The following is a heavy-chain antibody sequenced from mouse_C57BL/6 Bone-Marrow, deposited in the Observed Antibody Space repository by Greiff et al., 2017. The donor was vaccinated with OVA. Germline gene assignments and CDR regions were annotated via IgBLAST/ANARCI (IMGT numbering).Heavy chain of an antibody. Sequence: EVKLVESGGDLVKPGGSLKLSCAASGFTFSSYGMSWVRQTPDTRLEWVATISSGGSYTYYPDSVKGLFTISRDNAKNTLYLQMSSLKSEDTAMYYGARRDYSNYGFAYWGQGTLVTVSA. V-gene: IGHV5-6*02. CDR1: GFTFSSYG. CDR3: ARRDYSNYGFAY. D-gene: IGHD2-5*01. CDR2: ISSGGSYT. J-gene: IGHJ3*01.